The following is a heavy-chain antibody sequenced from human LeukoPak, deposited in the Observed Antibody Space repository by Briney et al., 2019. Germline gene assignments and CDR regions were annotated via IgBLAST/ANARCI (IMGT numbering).Heavy chain of an antibody. J-gene: IGHJ4*02. Sequence: TGGSLRLSCAASGFTSSNYWMSWVRQAPGKGLEWVANIKQDGGEKYYVDSVKGRFTISRDNSKNSLYLQMNSLRAEDTAVYYCAKQYYYDSSASPFDYWGQGALVTVSS. V-gene: IGHV3-7*03. CDR2: IKQDGGEK. CDR3: AKQYYYDSSASPFDY. D-gene: IGHD3-22*01. CDR1: GFTSSNYW.